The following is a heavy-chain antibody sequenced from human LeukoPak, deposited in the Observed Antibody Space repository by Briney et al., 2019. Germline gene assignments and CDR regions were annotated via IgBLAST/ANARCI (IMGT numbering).Heavy chain of an antibody. CDR3: ARTTSLTASGYDY. CDR2: VNPYSGDR. Sequence: ASVKVSCKTSGYTFTTHHINWVRQATGQGLEWLGWVNPYSGDRGYAQKFQGRLSITSDTSISTAYMELSSLRSDDTAVYFCARTTSLTASGYDYWGQGTLVTVSS. J-gene: IGHJ4*02. D-gene: IGHD4-17*01. CDR1: GYTFTTHH. V-gene: IGHV1-8*03.